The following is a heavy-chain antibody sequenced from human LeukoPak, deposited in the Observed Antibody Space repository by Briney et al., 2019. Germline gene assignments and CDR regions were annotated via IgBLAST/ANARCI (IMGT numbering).Heavy chain of an antibody. Sequence: GGSLRLSWPAPGFTFAAYPMDWVRKAQGKGLEWVSAISGSGGSTYYADSVKGRFTISRDNSKNTLYLLMSSLRAEDTAVYYCTKGLGDDAFDIWGQGTMVTVSS. V-gene: IGHV3-23*01. D-gene: IGHD3-16*01. CDR2: ISGSGGST. J-gene: IGHJ3*02. CDR3: TKGLGDDAFDI. CDR1: GFTFAAYP.